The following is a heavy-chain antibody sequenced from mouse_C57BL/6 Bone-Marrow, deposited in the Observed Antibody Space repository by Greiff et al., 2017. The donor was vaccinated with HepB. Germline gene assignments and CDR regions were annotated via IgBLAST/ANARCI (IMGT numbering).Heavy chain of an antibody. CDR2: INPYNGGT. CDR1: GYTFTDYY. CDR3: ASGVRRKAWFAY. Sequence: VQLQQSGPVLVKPGASVKMSCKASGYTFTDYYMNWVQQSHGKSLEWIGVINPYNGGTSYNQKFKGKATFTVDKSSSTAYMVLNSLTSEDSAVYYCASGVRRKAWFAYWGQGTLVTVSA. J-gene: IGHJ3*01. V-gene: IGHV1-19*01.